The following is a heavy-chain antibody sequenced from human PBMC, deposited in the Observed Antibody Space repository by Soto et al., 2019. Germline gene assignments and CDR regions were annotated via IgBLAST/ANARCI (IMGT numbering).Heavy chain of an antibody. CDR1: GGTFSSDA. CDR3: ARPYSGSPADYYYGMDV. CDR2: IIPILGTA. Sequence: PVKVACKASGGTFSSDASRWVRQAPGQGLEWMGGIIPILGTANYAQKFQGRGTMTGDKSTSTAYMELSSLRSEDTAVYYCARPYSGSPADYYYGMDVWGQGTTVPVSS. J-gene: IGHJ6*01. D-gene: IGHD1-26*01. V-gene: IGHV1-69*06.